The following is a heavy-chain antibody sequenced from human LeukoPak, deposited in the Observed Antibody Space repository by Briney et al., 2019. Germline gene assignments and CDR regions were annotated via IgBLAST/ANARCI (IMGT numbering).Heavy chain of an antibody. CDR3: ARGGIVPAARHAY. Sequence: QPGGSLRLSCAASGFSFSTYWMSWVRQAPGKGLEWVANIKQDGSEKYYVDSVKGRFTISRDNAKNSLYLQMNSLRAEDTAVYYCARGGIVPAARHAYWGQGTLVTVSS. D-gene: IGHD2-2*01. CDR2: IKQDGSEK. CDR1: GFSFSTYW. J-gene: IGHJ4*02. V-gene: IGHV3-7*01.